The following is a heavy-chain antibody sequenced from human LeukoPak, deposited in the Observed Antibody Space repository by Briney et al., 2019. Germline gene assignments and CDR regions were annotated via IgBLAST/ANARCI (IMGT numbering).Heavy chain of an antibody. D-gene: IGHD3-10*01. CDR3: GREEFGNFAPTDF. CDR2: ISQRGDHI. CDR1: GFSFSDHY. V-gene: IGHV3-11*01. Sequence: PGGSLRLSCSASGFSFSDHYMSWIRQAPGKGLEWISYISQRGDHIFYADSVKGRFTVSRDDAKNLLYLQMSGLRDADTAVYYCGREEFGNFAPTDFWGQGVLVTVSS. J-gene: IGHJ4*02.